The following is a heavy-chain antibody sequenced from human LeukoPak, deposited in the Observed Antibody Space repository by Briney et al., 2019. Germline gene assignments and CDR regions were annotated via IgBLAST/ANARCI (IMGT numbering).Heavy chain of an antibody. CDR1: GFTFSNYW. V-gene: IGHV3-7*01. CDR3: SRDSVKKDDY. D-gene: IGHD3-10*01. CDR2: INEDGTTK. J-gene: IGHJ4*02. Sequence: GGSLRLSCAASGFTFSNYWMHWVRQAPGKGLEWVANINEDGTTKYYTDSVKGRFTISRDNAKNSLYLQMNSLRAEDSAVYYCSRDSVKKDDYWGQGTLVTVSS.